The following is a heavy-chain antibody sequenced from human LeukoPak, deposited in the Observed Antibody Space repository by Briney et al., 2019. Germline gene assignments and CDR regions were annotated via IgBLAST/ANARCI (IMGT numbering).Heavy chain of an antibody. D-gene: IGHD5/OR15-5a*01. J-gene: IGHJ2*01. CDR2: INQDGSEK. Sequence: PGGSLRLSCAASGMTLSNYGMTWVRQAPGKGLEWVANINQDGSEKYYVDSVKGRFTISGDNAKNSLSLQMNSLRAEDAAVYLCARVRRSVYYLGWHFDLWGRGTLVTVSS. CDR1: GMTLSNYG. CDR3: ARVRRSVYYLGWHFDL. V-gene: IGHV3-7*01.